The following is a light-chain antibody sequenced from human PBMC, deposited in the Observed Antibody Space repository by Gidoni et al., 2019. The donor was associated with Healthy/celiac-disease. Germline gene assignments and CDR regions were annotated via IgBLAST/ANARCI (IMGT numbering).Light chain of an antibody. CDR2: GVS. V-gene: IGKV2-30*01. J-gene: IGKJ1*01. CDR1: QSLLYSDGTTY. CDR3: MQGTHWPPT. Sequence: EVVLTQSPLSLPVTLGQPASISCRSSQSLLYSDGTTYLNWFHQRPGQSPRRLIYGVSNRDSGAPDRFTGSGSGSDFTLKISRVEADDVGIYYCMQGTHWPPTFGQGTRVEIK.